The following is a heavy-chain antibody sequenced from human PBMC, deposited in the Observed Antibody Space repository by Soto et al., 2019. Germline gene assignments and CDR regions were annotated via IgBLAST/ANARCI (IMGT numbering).Heavy chain of an antibody. CDR1: DGSISGGRHS. V-gene: IGHV4-30-4*01. J-gene: IGHJ2*01. D-gene: IGHD2-8*01. CDR2: IFDSGST. CDR3: AREIMPLTNDWYFDL. Sequence: QVQLQESGPGLIKPSETLSLTCTVSDGSISGGRHSWSWIRQPPGTGLEWIGYIFDSGSTYYNPSLRSRLSRSVDTSKNQFSRRLTSVTAADTAGYDCAREIMPLTNDWYFDLWGRGTLVTVSS.